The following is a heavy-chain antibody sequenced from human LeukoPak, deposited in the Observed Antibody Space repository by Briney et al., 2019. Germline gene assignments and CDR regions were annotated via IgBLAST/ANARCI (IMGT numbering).Heavy chain of an antibody. CDR3: ARPRIAAAGQYYYGMDV. Sequence: GGSLRLSCAASGFTVSSNYMSWVRQAPGKGLEWVSVIYSGGSTYYADSVKGRFTISRDNSKNTLCLQMNSLRAEDTAVYYCARPRIAAAGQYYYGMDVWGKGTTVTVSS. J-gene: IGHJ6*04. CDR1: GFTVSSNY. CDR2: IYSGGST. D-gene: IGHD6-13*01. V-gene: IGHV3-53*01.